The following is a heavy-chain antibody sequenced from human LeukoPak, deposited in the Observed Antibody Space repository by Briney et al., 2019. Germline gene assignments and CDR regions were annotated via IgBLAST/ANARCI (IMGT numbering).Heavy chain of an antibody. J-gene: IGHJ6*02. V-gene: IGHV3-15*01. CDR3: TTVTSGGSSLHYYYYYGMDV. Sequence: PGGSLRLSCAASGFTFSNAWMSWVRQAPGKGLEWVGRIKSKTDGGTTDYAAPVKGRFTISRDDSKNTLYLQMNSLKTEDTAVYYCTTVTSGGSSLHYYYYYGMDVWGQGTTVTVSS. CDR1: GFTFSNAW. D-gene: IGHD2-15*01. CDR2: IKSKTDGGTT.